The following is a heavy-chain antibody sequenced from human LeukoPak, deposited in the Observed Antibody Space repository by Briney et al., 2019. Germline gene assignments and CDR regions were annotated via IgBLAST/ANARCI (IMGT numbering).Heavy chain of an antibody. CDR1: GYTFTSYG. D-gene: IGHD2-15*01. CDR3: ARACSGGSCYSSYYGMDV. CDR2: ISAYNGNT. J-gene: IGHJ6*02. V-gene: IGHV1-18*01. Sequence: ASVKVSCKASGYTFTSYGISWVRQAPGQGLEWMGWISAYNGNTNYAQKPQGRVTMTTDTSTSTAYMELRSLRSDDTAVYYCARACSGGSCYSSYYGMDVWGQGTTVTVSS.